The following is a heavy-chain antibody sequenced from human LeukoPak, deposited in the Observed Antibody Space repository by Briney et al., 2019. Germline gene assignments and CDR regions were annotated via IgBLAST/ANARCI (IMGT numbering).Heavy chain of an antibody. V-gene: IGHV3-30*04. Sequence: GGSLRLSCAASGFTFSSYAMHWVRQAPGKGLEWVAVISYDGSNKYYADSVKGRFTISRDNSKNTLYLQMNSLRAEDTAVYYCASPMVTAIRWPFDYWGQGTLVTVSS. CDR2: ISYDGSNK. J-gene: IGHJ4*02. CDR3: ASPMVTAIRWPFDY. D-gene: IGHD2-21*02. CDR1: GFTFSSYA.